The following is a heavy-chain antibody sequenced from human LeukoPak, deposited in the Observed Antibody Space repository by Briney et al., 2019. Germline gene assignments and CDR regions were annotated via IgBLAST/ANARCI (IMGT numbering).Heavy chain of an antibody. J-gene: IGHJ4*02. CDR1: GFTFTSYS. CDR3: ARGTMVN. Sequence: PGGSLRLSCAASGFTFTSYSMNWVRQAPGKGLEWTSYISSSNSDIYYADSVKGRFTISRDNAKNSVYLQMNNLRDEDTAVYYCARGTMVNCGQGTLVTVSS. CDR2: ISSSNSDI. V-gene: IGHV3-48*02. D-gene: IGHD4/OR15-4a*01.